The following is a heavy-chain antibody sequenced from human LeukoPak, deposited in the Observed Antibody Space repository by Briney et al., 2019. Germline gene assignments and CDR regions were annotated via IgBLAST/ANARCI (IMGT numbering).Heavy chain of an antibody. Sequence: PGGSLRLSCIASGFTVSSGYVNWVRQAPGKGLEWVSVLYAGGGAYYADSVKGRFTFSRDHSKNTLHLQMNSLRAEDTAVYYCARGRAVTDVGIFDYWGQGTLVIVSS. CDR2: LYAGGGA. J-gene: IGHJ4*02. D-gene: IGHD2-21*02. CDR3: ARGRAVTDVGIFDY. CDR1: GFTVSSGY. V-gene: IGHV3-66*01.